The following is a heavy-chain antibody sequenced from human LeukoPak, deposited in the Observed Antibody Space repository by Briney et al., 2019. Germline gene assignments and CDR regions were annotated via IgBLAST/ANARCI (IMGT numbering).Heavy chain of an antibody. CDR1: GGTFSSYA. D-gene: IGHD2-15*01. CDR3: ARSVGYCSGGSCPYYFDY. J-gene: IGHJ4*02. Sequence: SVKVSCKASGGTFSSYAISWVRQAPGQGLEWMGGIIPIFGTANYAQKFQGRVTITTDESTSTAYMELSSLRSGDTAVNYCARSVGYCSGGSCPYYFDYWGQGTLVTVSS. V-gene: IGHV1-69*05. CDR2: IIPIFGTA.